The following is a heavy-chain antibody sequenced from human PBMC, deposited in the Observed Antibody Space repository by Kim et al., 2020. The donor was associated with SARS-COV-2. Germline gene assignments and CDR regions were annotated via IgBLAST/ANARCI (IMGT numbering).Heavy chain of an antibody. D-gene: IGHD6-13*01. CDR1: GGSISSGGYY. CDR3: AVYSSPPPVAFHI. CDR2: IHHSGST. Sequence: SETLSLTCTVSGGSISSGGYYWSWIRQHPGKGLEWNGYIHHSGSTYYNPSLKSRVTISVDTSKNQFSLELSSVTAADTALYYCAVYSSPPPVAFHIWGQGTMVTVSS. J-gene: IGHJ3*02. V-gene: IGHV4-31*03.